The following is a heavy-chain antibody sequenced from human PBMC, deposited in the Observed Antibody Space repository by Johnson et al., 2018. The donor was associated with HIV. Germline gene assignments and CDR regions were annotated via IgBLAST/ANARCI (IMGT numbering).Heavy chain of an antibody. V-gene: IGHV3-74*02. CDR3: ARAKLGTNDAFDI. Sequence: EQLVESGGGLVQPGGSLRLSCAASEFTFSSYWMHWVRQAPGKGLVWVSRINSDGSSTNYADSVKGRFTISSDNAKNTLYLQMNSLRAEDTALYYCARAKLGTNDAFDIWGQGTMVTVSS. CDR1: EFTFSSYW. D-gene: IGHD7-27*01. J-gene: IGHJ3*02. CDR2: INSDGSST.